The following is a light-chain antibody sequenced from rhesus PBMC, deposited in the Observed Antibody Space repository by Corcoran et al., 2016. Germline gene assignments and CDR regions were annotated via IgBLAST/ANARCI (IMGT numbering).Light chain of an antibody. J-gene: IGKJ1*01. CDR2: KAS. Sequence: DIQMTPSPSSLSASVGDTVTITCRARQSISSWLAWYQQKPGKAPKLLIYKASRLQSGVPSRFCGSVPWTYFTLTISSLQSEDFATYYCQQYSSSPRTFGQGTKVEIK. CDR1: QSISSW. CDR3: QQYSSSPRT. V-gene: IGKV1-22*01.